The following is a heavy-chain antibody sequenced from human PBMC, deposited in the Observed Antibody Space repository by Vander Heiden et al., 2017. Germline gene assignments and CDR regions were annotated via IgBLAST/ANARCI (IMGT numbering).Heavy chain of an antibody. J-gene: IGHJ4*02. CDR1: GFTFNNAW. CDR3: TTAPGYWSSAPFDF. D-gene: IGHD1-1*01. CDR2: IKSKTDGGTT. Sequence: EVQLVESGGGLVTPGGSLRLSCAASGFTFNNAWMNWVRQAPGKGLEWVGRIKSKTDGGTTDYIAPVKGRFTISRDDSINTVYLQMDSLNTEDTAVYYCTTAPGYWSSAPFDFWGQGTLVSVSS. V-gene: IGHV3-15*07.